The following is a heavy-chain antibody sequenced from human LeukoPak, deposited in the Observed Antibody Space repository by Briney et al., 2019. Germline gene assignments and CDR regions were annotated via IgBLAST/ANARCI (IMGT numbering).Heavy chain of an antibody. CDR2: ISSSSSYI. V-gene: IGHV3-21*01. Sequence: GGSLRLSCAASGFTFSSYSMNWVRQAPGKGLEWVATISSSSSYIYYADSVKGRFTISRDNAKNSLYLQMNSLRAEDTAVYYCARGCGTRWYAFDYWGQGTLVTVSS. CDR3: ARGCGTRWYAFDY. J-gene: IGHJ4*02. CDR1: GFTFSSYS. D-gene: IGHD6-13*01.